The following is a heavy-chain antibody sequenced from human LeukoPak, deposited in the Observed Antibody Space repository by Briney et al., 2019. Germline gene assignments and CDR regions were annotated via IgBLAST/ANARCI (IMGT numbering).Heavy chain of an antibody. CDR2: INHSGST. CDR3: ARVNDIVVVPAVNYFDY. V-gene: IGHV4-34*01. Sequence: SETLSLTCAVYGGSFSGYYWSWIRQPPGKGLEWIGEINHSGSTNYNPSLKSRVTISVDTSKNQFSLKLSSVTAADTAVYYCARVNDIVVVPAVNYFDYWGQGTLVTVSS. J-gene: IGHJ4*02. D-gene: IGHD2-2*01. CDR1: GGSFSGYY.